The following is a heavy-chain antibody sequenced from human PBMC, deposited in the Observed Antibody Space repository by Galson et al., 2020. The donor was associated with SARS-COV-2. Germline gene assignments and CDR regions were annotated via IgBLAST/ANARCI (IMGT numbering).Heavy chain of an antibody. Sequence: ASVKVSCKASGYTFTNYGISWVRQAPGQGLEWMGWISAYNGNTNYAQKLQGRVTMTTDTSTSTAYMELRSLRSDDTAVYYCAREADSSGYLYGFDYWGQGTLVTVSS. J-gene: IGHJ4*02. CDR1: GYTFTNYG. CDR2: ISAYNGNT. D-gene: IGHD3-22*01. V-gene: IGHV1-18*01. CDR3: AREADSSGYLYGFDY.